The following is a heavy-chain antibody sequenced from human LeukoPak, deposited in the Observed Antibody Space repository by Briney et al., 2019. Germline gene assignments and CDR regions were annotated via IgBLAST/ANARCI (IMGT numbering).Heavy chain of an antibody. J-gene: IGHJ3*02. V-gene: IGHV3-20*04. CDR1: GFTLEDFG. Sequence: GGSLRLSCVASGFTLEDFGMTWVRQAPGKGLEWVSGISWNGATTRYADSAKGRFTISGDNAKNSLYLQMNSLRAEDTAVYYCAIGGYCSGGSRCQNAFDIWGQGTMVTVSS. CDR3: AIGGYCSGGSRCQNAFDI. D-gene: IGHD2-15*01. CDR2: ISWNGATT.